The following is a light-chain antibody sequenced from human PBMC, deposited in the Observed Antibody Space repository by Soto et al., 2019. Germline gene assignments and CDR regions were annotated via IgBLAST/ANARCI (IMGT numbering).Light chain of an antibody. Sequence: DIQMTHSPSSLSASVGDRVTITCRARQSISSSLNWYQQSPGKAPKLLIYAASNLQSGVPSRFGGSGSGTDFTLTISSLQPEDCATYYCQQRYSTPLSFGGGTKVEI. CDR2: AAS. CDR3: QQRYSTPLS. J-gene: IGKJ4*01. CDR1: QSISSS. V-gene: IGKV1-39*01.